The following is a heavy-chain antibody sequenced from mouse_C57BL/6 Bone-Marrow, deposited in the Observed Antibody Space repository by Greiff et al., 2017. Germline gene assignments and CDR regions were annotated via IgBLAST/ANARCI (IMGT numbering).Heavy chain of an antibody. D-gene: IGHD2-4*01. CDR3: AREPFYYDY. V-gene: IGHV5-16*01. Sequence: EVQVVESEGGLVQPGSSMKLSCTASGFTFSDYYMAWVRQVPEKGLEWVANINYDGSSTYYLDSLKSRFIISRDNAKNILYLQMSSLKSEDTATYYCAREPFYYDYWGQGTLVTVSA. CDR1: GFTFSDYY. J-gene: IGHJ3*01. CDR2: INYDGSST.